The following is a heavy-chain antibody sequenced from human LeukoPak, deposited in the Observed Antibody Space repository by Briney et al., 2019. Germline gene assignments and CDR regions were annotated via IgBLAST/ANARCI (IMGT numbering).Heavy chain of an antibody. V-gene: IGHV3-74*03. CDR1: GFTFSSHW. D-gene: IGHD3-10*01. CDR2: INGDGSNT. J-gene: IGHJ6*03. Sequence: PGGSLRLSCAASGFTFSSHWMHWVRQAPGKGLVWVSRINGDGSNTTYADSVKGRFTISRDNAKNSLYLQMNSLRAEDTALYYCARFGAPFFFYYYMDVWGKGTTVTVSS. CDR3: ARFGAPFFFYYYMDV.